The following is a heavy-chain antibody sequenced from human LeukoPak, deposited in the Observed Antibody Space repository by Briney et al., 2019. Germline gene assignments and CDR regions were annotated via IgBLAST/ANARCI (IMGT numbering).Heavy chain of an antibody. CDR2: ISYDGSNK. CDR3: AKGASMAPAVIMDG. CDR1: GFTFSSYC. V-gene: IGHV3-30*18. J-gene: IGHJ4*02. D-gene: IGHD3-10*01. Sequence: GGSLTLSCAASGFTFSSYCIRWVRQAPSKGLEWVAFISYDGSNKYYADSVKGRFTISRDNSKNTLYLQINSLTADDTAFYYCAKGASMAPAVIMDGWGQGPLVTVSS.